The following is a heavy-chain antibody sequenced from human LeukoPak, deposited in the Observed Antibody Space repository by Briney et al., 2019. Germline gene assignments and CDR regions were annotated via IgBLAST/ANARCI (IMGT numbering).Heavy chain of an antibody. CDR2: IYHSGST. J-gene: IGHJ4*02. Sequence: SETLSLTCTVSGGSISSGGYYWSWIRQPPGKGLEWIGYIYHSGSTYYNPSLKSRVTISVDRSKNQFSLKLNSVTAADTAVYYCARGQYSYGPFDYWGQGTLVTVSS. CDR1: GGSISSGGYY. CDR3: ARGQYSYGPFDY. D-gene: IGHD5-18*01. V-gene: IGHV4-30-2*01.